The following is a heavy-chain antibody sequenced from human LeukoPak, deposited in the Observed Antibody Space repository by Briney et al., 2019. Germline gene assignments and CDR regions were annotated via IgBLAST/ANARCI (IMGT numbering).Heavy chain of an antibody. CDR3: ARDQEGFDY. CDR2: IYPRDGST. J-gene: IGHJ4*02. CDR1: GYTFTSNY. V-gene: IGHV1-46*01. Sequence: ASVKFSCKASGYTFTSNYIHWVRQAPGQGLEWMGMIYPRDGSTSYAQKFQGRVTVTRGTSTSTVHMELSGLRSEDTAVYYCARDQEGFDYWGQGTLVTVSS.